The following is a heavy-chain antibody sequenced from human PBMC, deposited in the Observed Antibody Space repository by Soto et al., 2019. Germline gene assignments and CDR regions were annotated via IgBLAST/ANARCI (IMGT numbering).Heavy chain of an antibody. Sequence: EVQLVESGGGLVQPGRSLRLSCAASGFTFDDYAMHWVRQAPGKGLEWVSGISWNSGSIGYAESVKGRFTISRDNAKNPLYLQMNSLRAEDTALYYCAKALDYDSSGSPFDPWGQGTLVTVSS. CDR2: ISWNSGSI. J-gene: IGHJ5*02. V-gene: IGHV3-9*01. CDR3: AKALDYDSSGSPFDP. D-gene: IGHD3-22*01. CDR1: GFTFDDYA.